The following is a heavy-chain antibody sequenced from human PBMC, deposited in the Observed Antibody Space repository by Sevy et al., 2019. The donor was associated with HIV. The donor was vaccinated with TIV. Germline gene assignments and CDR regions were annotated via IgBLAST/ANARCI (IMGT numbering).Heavy chain of an antibody. CDR2: ISSLSNYI. CDR1: GFTFSTYK. Sequence: GGSLRLSCAASGFTFSTYKMNWVRQAPGKGLEWVSSISSLSNYIYYADSVKGRFTISRDNAKNSLFLQMNSLTAEDTALYYCVRERVYCSGTTCYAAGGMDVWGQGTTVTVSS. CDR3: VRERVYCSGTTCYAAGGMDV. J-gene: IGHJ6*02. D-gene: IGHD2-2*01. V-gene: IGHV3-21*01.